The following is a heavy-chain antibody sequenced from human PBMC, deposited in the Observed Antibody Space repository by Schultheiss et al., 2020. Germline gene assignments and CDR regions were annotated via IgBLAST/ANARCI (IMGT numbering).Heavy chain of an antibody. CDR3: ARGGRHLATVTTQRFAFDI. J-gene: IGHJ3*02. CDR1: GFTFDDYA. Sequence: SCAASGFTFDDYAMHWVRQDPGKGLEWVSGISWNSGSIGYADSVKGRFTIPRDNAKNSLYLQMNSLRAEDTALYYCARGGRHLATVTTQRFAFDIWFRATMITVSS. CDR2: ISWNSGSI. D-gene: IGHD4-17*01. V-gene: IGHV3-9*01.